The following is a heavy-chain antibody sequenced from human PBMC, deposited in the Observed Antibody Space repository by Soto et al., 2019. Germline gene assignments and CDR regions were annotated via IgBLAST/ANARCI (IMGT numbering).Heavy chain of an antibody. V-gene: IGHV4-31*03. Sequence: QVPLQESGPGLVKPSQTLSLTCTVSGGSISSGGYYWSWIRQHPGKGLEWIGYIYYSGSTYYNPSLKSRVTISVDTSKNQFSLKLSSVTAADTAVYYCARSYDSSGYVSYYFDYWGQGTLVTVSS. CDR2: IYYSGST. D-gene: IGHD3-22*01. CDR3: ARSYDSSGYVSYYFDY. CDR1: GGSISSGGYY. J-gene: IGHJ4*02.